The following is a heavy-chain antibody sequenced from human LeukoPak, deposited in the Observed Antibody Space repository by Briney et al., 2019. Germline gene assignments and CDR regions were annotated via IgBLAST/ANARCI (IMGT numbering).Heavy chain of an antibody. D-gene: IGHD3-22*01. CDR1: GFTSSSYG. CDR3: ARAYYDSSGYSDY. Sequence: PGGSLRLSCAASGFTSSSYGMHWVRQAPGKGLEWVAVIWYDGSNKYYADSVKGRFTISRDNSKNTLYLQMNSLRAEDTAVYYCARAYYDSSGYSDYWGQGTLVTVSS. V-gene: IGHV3-33*01. CDR2: IWYDGSNK. J-gene: IGHJ4*02.